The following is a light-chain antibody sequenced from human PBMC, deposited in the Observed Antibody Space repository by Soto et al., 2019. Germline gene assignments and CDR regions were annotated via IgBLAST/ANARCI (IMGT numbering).Light chain of an antibody. J-gene: IGKJ1*01. CDR2: GAS. CDR1: QSVSRN. Sequence: EIVMTQSPATLSVSPGERATLSCRASQSVSRNLAWYQQKPGQAPRLLIYGASTRATGIPARFSGSGSGTEFTLTISSLQSEEFAVYYCQQYNNWPWTFGQGKKGEIK. V-gene: IGKV3-15*01. CDR3: QQYNNWPWT.